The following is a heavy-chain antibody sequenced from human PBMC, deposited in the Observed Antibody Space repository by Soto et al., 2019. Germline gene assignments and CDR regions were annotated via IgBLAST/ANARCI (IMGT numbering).Heavy chain of an antibody. J-gene: IGHJ4*02. CDR2: IYHSGST. V-gene: IGHV4-38-2*02. CDR1: GASINSGDYY. Sequence: PSETLSLTCTVSGASINSGDYYWGWIRQPPGKGLEWIGSIYHSGSTYYNPSLKSRVTISVDTSKNQFSLKLSSVTAADTAVYYCAREYYDSSGYYLLDYWGQGTLVTVSS. CDR3: AREYYDSSGYYLLDY. D-gene: IGHD3-22*01.